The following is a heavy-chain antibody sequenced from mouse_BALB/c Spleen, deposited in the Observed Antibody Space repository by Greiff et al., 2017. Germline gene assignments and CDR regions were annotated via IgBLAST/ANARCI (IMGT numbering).Heavy chain of an antibody. V-gene: IGHV1-80*01. CDR3: ARAGTGFAY. CDR2: IYPGDGDT. Sequence: LVESGAELVRPGSSVKISCKASGYAFRSYWMNWVKQRPGQGLEWIGQIYPGDGDTNYNGKFKGKATLTADKSSSTAYMQLSSLTSEDSAVYFCARAGTGFAYWGQGTLVTVSA. CDR1: GYAFRSYW. D-gene: IGHD4-1*01. J-gene: IGHJ3*01.